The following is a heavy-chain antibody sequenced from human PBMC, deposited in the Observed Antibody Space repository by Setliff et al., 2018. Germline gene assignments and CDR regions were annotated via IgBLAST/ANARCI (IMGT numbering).Heavy chain of an antibody. D-gene: IGHD3-22*01. CDR2: INGDATIA. V-gene: IGHV3-74*01. J-gene: IGHJ4*02. CDR1: GFTFNKYW. CDR3: AKGLKSSGPDWYFDY. Sequence: PGGSLRLSCAVYGFTFNKYWMYWVRQAPGKGLEWVSRINGDATIANYADSVKGRFTISRDNSKNTLYLQMNSLRAEDTAVYYCAKGLKSSGPDWYFDYWGPGTLVTVSS.